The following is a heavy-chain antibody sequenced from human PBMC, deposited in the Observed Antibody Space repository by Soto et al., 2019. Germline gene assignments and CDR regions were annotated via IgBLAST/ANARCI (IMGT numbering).Heavy chain of an antibody. CDR3: ATDLGTTMARH. Sequence: LRLSCAASGFTLRTSRMSWVRQAPGKGLEWVANIKQDGSDTYYVDSVKGRFTISRDNAKNSLYLQMNSLRAEDTAVYYCATDLGTTMARHWGQGTLVTVSS. CDR2: IKQDGSDT. D-gene: IGHD1-1*01. J-gene: IGHJ4*02. CDR1: GFTLRTSR. V-gene: IGHV3-7*04.